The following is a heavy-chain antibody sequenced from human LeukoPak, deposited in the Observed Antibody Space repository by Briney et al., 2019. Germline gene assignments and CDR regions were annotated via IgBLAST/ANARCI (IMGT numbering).Heavy chain of an antibody. CDR1: GYTFSSYG. J-gene: IGHJ3*02. CDR3: ARGGRDAFDI. CDR2: ISAYNGHT. D-gene: IGHD3-10*01. V-gene: IGHV1-18*01. Sequence: ASVKVSCKASGYTFSSYGISWVRQAPGQGLEWMGWISAYNGHTRYTQKFQDRVTMTRDTSTSTAYIELRSLRSDDTALYYCARGGRDAFDIWGQGTVVTVSS.